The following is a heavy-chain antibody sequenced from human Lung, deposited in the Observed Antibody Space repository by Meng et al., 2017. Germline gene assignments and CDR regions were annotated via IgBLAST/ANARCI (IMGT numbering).Heavy chain of an antibody. CDR2: INPNSGVT. CDR3: ARFDPRAY. Sequence: QVQLMQSGAEVKKTGASVKVSCKASGYTFTGYSIHWVRQAPGPGLEWMGRINPNSGVTNYAQKFEGRVTMTRDTSISTAYMELSRLRSDDTAVYYCARFDPRAYWGQGTLVTVSS. J-gene: IGHJ4*02. V-gene: IGHV1-2*06. D-gene: IGHD3-9*01. CDR1: GYTFTGYS.